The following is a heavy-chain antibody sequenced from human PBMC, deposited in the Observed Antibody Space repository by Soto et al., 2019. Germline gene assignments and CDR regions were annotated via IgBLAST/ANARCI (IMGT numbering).Heavy chain of an antibody. CDR1: GFTFSDYY. V-gene: IGHV3-11*05. CDR3: ARRGPPDDY. D-gene: IGHD3-16*01. J-gene: IGHJ4*02. CDR2: ISSSSSYT. Sequence: QVQLVESGGGLVKPGGSLRLSCAASGFTFSDYYMSWIRQAPGKGLEWVSYISSSSSYTNYADSVKGRVTTSRDNAKNSPYLQMNSLRPEDTAVYYCARRGPPDDYWGQGTLVTVAS.